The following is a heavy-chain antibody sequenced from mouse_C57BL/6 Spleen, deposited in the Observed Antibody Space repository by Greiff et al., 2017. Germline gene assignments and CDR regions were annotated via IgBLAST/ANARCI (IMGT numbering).Heavy chain of an antibody. CDR3: AREGTAGYFDY. J-gene: IGHJ2*01. V-gene: IGHV2-2*01. Sequence: VQLQQSGPGLVQPSQCLSISCTVSGFSLTSYGVHWVRQSPGKGLEWLGVIWSGGSTDYNAAIITRLSISKDNSKSQVFFKMNSLQADDTAIYYCAREGTAGYFDYWGQGTTLTVSS. CDR2: IWSGGST. CDR1: GFSLTSYG. D-gene: IGHD2-14*01.